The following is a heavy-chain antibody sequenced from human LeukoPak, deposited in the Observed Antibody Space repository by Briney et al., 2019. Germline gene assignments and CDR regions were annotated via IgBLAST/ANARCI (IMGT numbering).Heavy chain of an antibody. V-gene: IGHV3-30*02. Sequence: GGSLRLSCEASGFSFSDYGMHWVRQAPGKGLEWVAFIRYNGDNKYYADSVKGRFTVSRDNSQSTLYLQMNSLRVEGTAVYYCAKDAQRGFDFSNSLESWGQGTLVTVSS. CDR3: AKDAQRGFDFSNSLES. J-gene: IGHJ4*02. D-gene: IGHD4-11*01. CDR2: IRYNGDNK. CDR1: GFSFSDYG.